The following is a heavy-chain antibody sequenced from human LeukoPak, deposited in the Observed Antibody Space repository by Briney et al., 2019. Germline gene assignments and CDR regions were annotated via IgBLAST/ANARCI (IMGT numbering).Heavy chain of an antibody. CDR2: ITPFNGNT. CDR3: AALGGYGSGSYGLAP. Sequence: GSSVKLSCKASGYTFTYRYLNWVRQAPGQALEWMGWITPFNGNTNYAQKFQDRVTITRDRSMSTAYMELSSLRSEDTAMYYCAALGGYGSGSYGLAPWGKGTLGTVSS. CDR1: GYTFTYRY. D-gene: IGHD3-10*01. J-gene: IGHJ5*02. V-gene: IGHV1-45*02.